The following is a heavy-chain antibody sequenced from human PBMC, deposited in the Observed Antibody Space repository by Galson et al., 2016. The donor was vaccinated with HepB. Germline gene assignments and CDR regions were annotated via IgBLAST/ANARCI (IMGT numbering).Heavy chain of an antibody. CDR1: GYSFTTYW. V-gene: IGHV5-51*01. CDR2: IYPGDSDT. D-gene: IGHD6-13*01. Sequence: QSGAEVKKPGESLKISCKGSGYSFTTYWIGWVRQMPGKGLEWMGMIYPGDSDTRYSPSFQGQVTISPDQSINTAYLQWSSLKASDTAMYYCARTVSIAAAGGADYWGQGTLVTVSS. CDR3: ARTVSIAAAGGADY. J-gene: IGHJ4*02.